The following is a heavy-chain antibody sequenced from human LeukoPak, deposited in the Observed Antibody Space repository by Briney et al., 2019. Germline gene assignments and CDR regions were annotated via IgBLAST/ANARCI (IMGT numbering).Heavy chain of an antibody. CDR2: ISGSGGST. CDR3: ARDTYRDIVVVPAPEAFDI. Sequence: GGSLRLSCAASGFTFSSYAMSWVRQAPGKGLEWVSAISGSGGSTYYADSVKGRFTISRDNSKNTLYLQMNSLRAEDTAVYYCARDTYRDIVVVPAPEAFDIWGQGTMVTVSS. D-gene: IGHD2-2*01. V-gene: IGHV3-23*01. CDR1: GFTFSSYA. J-gene: IGHJ3*02.